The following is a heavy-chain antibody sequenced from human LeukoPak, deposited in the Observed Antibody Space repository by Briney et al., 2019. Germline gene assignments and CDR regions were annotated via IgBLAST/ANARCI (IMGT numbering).Heavy chain of an antibody. D-gene: IGHD2-15*01. CDR1: GYSISNHYY. CDR3: ARVRGYCSSGSCGMDV. V-gene: IGHV4-38-2*02. CDR2: IYYSGST. Sequence: SETLSLTCTVSGYSISNHYYWGWIRQSPGKGLEWIGYIYYSGSTNYNPSLKSRVTISVDTSKNQFSLKLSSVTAADTAVYYCARVRGYCSSGSCGMDVWGQGTTVTVSS. J-gene: IGHJ6*02.